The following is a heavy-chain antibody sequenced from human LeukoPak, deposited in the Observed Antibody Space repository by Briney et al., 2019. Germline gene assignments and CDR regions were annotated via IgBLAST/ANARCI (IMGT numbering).Heavy chain of an antibody. J-gene: IGHJ6*02. CDR2: ISYDGSNK. Sequence: PGRSLRLSCAASGFTFSSYGMHWVRQAPGKGLEWVAVISYDGSNKYYADSVKGRFTISRDNSKNTLYLQMNSLRVEDTAIYYCARRRGDVWGQGTTVTVSS. CDR3: ARRRGDV. V-gene: IGHV3-30*03. CDR1: GFTFSSYG.